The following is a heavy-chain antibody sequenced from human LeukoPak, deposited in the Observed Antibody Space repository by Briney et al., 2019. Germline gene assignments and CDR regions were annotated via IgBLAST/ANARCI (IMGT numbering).Heavy chain of an antibody. CDR1: GGSISSYY. V-gene: IGHV4-4*07. CDR3: ARDCRGYSGYDLYYFDY. Sequence: PSETLSLTCTVSGGSISSYYWSCIRQPAGKGLEWIGRLYTSGSANYNPSLQGRVTMSVDTSMNQFSLKLSSVTAADTAVYYCARDCRGYSGYDLYYFDYWGQGTLVTVSS. J-gene: IGHJ4*02. CDR2: LYTSGSA. D-gene: IGHD5-12*01.